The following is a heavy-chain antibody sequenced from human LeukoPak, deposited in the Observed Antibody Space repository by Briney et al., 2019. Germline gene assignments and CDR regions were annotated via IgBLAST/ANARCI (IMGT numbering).Heavy chain of an antibody. V-gene: IGHV4-34*01. D-gene: IGHD1-26*01. J-gene: IGHJ4*02. CDR2: ISDSGST. Sequence: SETLSLTCAVYGGSLSGHYWSWIRQTPEKGLEWIGEISDSGSTDYNPSFKSRVTITVGTSKNQISLNMHSVTAADTAVYYCARRRSYRPVDYWGQGTLVTVSS. CDR1: GGSLSGHY. CDR3: ARRRSYRPVDY.